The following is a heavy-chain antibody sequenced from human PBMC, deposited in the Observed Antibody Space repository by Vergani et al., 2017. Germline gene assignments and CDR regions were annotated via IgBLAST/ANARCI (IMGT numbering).Heavy chain of an antibody. V-gene: IGHV1-69*18. CDR1: GGTFSSYA. D-gene: IGHD3-9*01. CDR2: IIPIFGTA. J-gene: IGHJ1*01. CDR3: ATVKTYYDILTGYPEH. Sequence: QVQLVQSGAEVKKPGSSVKVSCKASGGTFSSYAISWVRQAPGQGLEWMGRIIPIFGTANYAQKFQGRVTITADESTSTAYMELSSLRSEDTAVYYCATVKTYYDILTGYPEHWGQGTLVTVSS.